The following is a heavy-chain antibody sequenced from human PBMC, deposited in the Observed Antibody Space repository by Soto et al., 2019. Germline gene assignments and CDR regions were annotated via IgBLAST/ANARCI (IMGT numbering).Heavy chain of an antibody. CDR3: AIRTGQLAIISEFDGDWFFEV. V-gene: IGHV1-2*02. J-gene: IGHJ2*01. D-gene: IGHD2-2*01. Sequence: QEQLVQSGAEVKKPGASLKVSCKASGYTFTDYYIHWVRQAPGQGLEWVGWINPDRGGKNLAQRVQARVTMTSDTSINTAYMELSSLRSDDTAVYYCAIRTGQLAIISEFDGDWFFEVWGRGTLVTVSS. CDR1: GYTFTDYY. CDR2: INPDRGGK.